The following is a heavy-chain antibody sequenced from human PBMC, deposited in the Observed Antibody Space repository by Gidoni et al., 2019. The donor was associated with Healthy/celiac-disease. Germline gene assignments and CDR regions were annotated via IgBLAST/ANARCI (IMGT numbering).Heavy chain of an antibody. CDR1: GGSFSGYY. Sequence: QVQLQQWGAGLLKPSETLSLTCAVYGGSFSGYYWSWIRQPPGKGLEWIGEINHSGSTNYNPSLKSRVTISVDTSKNQFSLKLSSVTAADTAVYYCARVVRFGDLTQLVYYYYGMDVWGQGTTVTVSS. V-gene: IGHV4-34*01. CDR2: INHSGST. J-gene: IGHJ6*02. CDR3: ARVVRFGDLTQLVYYYYGMDV. D-gene: IGHD3-10*01.